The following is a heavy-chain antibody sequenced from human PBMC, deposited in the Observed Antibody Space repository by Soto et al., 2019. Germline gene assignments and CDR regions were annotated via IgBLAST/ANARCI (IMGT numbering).Heavy chain of an antibody. CDR3: TREQSDDNYCDP. CDR2: IYYSGGT. V-gene: IGHV4-61*01. Sequence: SQTLSVTCTVSGAGLSSGRYFYTWVRQPPGKGLEWRGYIYYSGGTNYNPSLKSRVTISLDKSKSQFSLRLISVTAADTAVYYWTREQSDDNYCDPWGQGTLVTDSS. CDR1: GAGLSSGRYF. D-gene: IGHD6-19*01. J-gene: IGHJ5*02.